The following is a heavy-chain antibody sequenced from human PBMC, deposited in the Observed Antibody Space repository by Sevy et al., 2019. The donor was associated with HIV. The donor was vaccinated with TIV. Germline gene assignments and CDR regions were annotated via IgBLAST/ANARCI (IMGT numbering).Heavy chain of an antibody. CDR3: VGGGRPAMARSTGYYYGMDV. J-gene: IGHJ6*02. Sequence: SETLSLTCGVYGESISDHYWSWVRQPPGKGLEWIGEINHSGRTSYSPSLKSRVTISVDTSKNQFSLNMTSVTAADTAMYYCVGGGRPAMARSTGYYYGMDVWGQGTPVTVSS. CDR2: INHSGRT. V-gene: IGHV4-34*01. CDR1: GESISDHY. D-gene: IGHD2-2*01.